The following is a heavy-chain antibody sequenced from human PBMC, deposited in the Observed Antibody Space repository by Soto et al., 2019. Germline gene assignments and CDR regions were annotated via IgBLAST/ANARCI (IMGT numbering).Heavy chain of an antibody. Sequence: PGGSLRLSCAASGFTFSSYAMSWVRQAPGKGLEWVSAISGSGGSTYYADSVKGRFTISRDNSKNTLYLQMNSLRAEDTAVYYCANAPYYYDSSGLGNEDYWGQGTLVTVSS. CDR1: GFTFSSYA. J-gene: IGHJ4*02. V-gene: IGHV3-23*01. CDR3: ANAPYYYDSSGLGNEDY. CDR2: ISGSGGST. D-gene: IGHD3-22*01.